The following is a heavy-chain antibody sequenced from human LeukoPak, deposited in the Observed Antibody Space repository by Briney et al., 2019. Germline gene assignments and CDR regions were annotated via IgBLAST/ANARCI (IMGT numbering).Heavy chain of an antibody. CDR2: ISSGSNDI. D-gene: IGHD4-23*01. CDR1: GFTFSSYT. Sequence: GRSLRLSCAASGFTFSSYTMSWVRQAPGKGLEWVSSISSGSNDIYYADSVKGRFTISRDNAKKSLYLQMNSLRAEDTAVYYCAREYRATVVTSALFDSWGQGTLVTVSS. J-gene: IGHJ4*02. CDR3: AREYRATVVTSALFDS. V-gene: IGHV3-21*01.